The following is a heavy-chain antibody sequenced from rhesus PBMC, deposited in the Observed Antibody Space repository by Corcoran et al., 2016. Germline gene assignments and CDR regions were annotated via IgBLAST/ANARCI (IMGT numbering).Heavy chain of an antibody. Sequence: QVQLPASGPGLVKPSETLSLPCAVSGGSFSRYWWRWLRQPPGTGLVWIGEINGNSGSPNYNPSLKTRVTITKDAAKNQFSLKLSSVTAADTVVYYCARYGPLAADREYSLDVWGRGVLVTVSS. D-gene: IGHD6-13*01. CDR2: INGNSGSP. CDR1: GGSFSRYW. J-gene: IGHJ5-2*02. CDR3: ARYGPLAADREYSLDV. V-gene: IGHV4-80*01.